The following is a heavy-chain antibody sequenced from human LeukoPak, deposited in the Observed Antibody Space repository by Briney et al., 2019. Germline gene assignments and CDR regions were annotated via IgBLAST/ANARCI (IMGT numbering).Heavy chain of an antibody. CDR2: IIPIFGTA. V-gene: IGHV1-69*13. Sequence: SVKVSCKASGGTFSSYAISWVRQAPGQGLEWMGGIIPIFGTANYAQKFQGRVTITADESTSTAYMELSSLRSEDTAVYYCARGSLGYCSSTSCYTPAFDIWGQGTMVTVSS. CDR3: ARGSLGYCSSTSCYTPAFDI. CDR1: GGTFSSYA. D-gene: IGHD2-2*02. J-gene: IGHJ3*02.